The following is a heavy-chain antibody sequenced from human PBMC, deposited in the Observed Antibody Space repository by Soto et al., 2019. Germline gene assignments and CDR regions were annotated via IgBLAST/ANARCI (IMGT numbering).Heavy chain of an antibody. CDR1: GYSFTNYW. CDR3: AGRILGDQLYNDHGRDV. Sequence: GESLKISCKGSGYSFTNYWISWVRQMPGKGLEWMGRIAPTDSYSYYSPSFQGHVTFSVDKSISTAYLQWNSLNASDTAIYYCAGRILGDQLYNDHGRDVWGQGTADTVSS. J-gene: IGHJ6*02. V-gene: IGHV5-10-1*01. D-gene: IGHD1-1*01. CDR2: IAPTDSYS.